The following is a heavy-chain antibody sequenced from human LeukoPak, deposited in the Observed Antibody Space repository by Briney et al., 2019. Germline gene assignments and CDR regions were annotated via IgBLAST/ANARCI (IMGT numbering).Heavy chain of an antibody. Sequence: ASETLSLTCAVYGGSFSGYYWSWIRQPPGKGLEWIGEINHSGSTNYNTSLKSRVTISVDTSKNQFSLKLSSVTAADTAVYYCARGTPGGYYDSSGYPPRRYYGMDVWGQGTTVTVSS. D-gene: IGHD3-22*01. J-gene: IGHJ6*02. V-gene: IGHV4-34*01. CDR1: GGSFSGYY. CDR3: ARGTPGGYYDSSGYPPRRYYGMDV. CDR2: INHSGST.